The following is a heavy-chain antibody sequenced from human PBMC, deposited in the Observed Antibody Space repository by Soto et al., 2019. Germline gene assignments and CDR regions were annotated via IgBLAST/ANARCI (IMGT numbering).Heavy chain of an antibody. CDR3: ASHYDILTGYISPPVPAGPNFDY. V-gene: IGHV3-30-3*01. CDR1: GFTFSSYA. Sequence: PGGSLRLSCAASGFTFSSYAMHWVRQAPGKGLEWVAVISYDGSNKYYADSVKGRFTISRDNSKNTLYLQMNSLRAEDTAVYYCASHYDILTGYISPPVPAGPNFDYWGQGTLVTVSS. CDR2: ISYDGSNK. J-gene: IGHJ4*02. D-gene: IGHD3-9*01.